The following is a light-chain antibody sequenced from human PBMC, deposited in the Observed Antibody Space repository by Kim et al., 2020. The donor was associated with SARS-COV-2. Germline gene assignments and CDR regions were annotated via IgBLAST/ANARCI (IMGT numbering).Light chain of an antibody. Sequence: ALVGESVTLTCRASQGISSAFAWYQQTSGKAPKLLIYDASNLESGVPSRFSGSGSGTDFTLTISSVQPEDFATYYCQQFYSYPITFGQGTRLEIK. CDR2: DAS. V-gene: IGKV1-13*02. J-gene: IGKJ5*01. CDR3: QQFYSYPIT. CDR1: QGISSA.